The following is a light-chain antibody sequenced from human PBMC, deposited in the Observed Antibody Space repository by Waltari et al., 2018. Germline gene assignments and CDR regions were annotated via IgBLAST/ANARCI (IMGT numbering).Light chain of an antibody. V-gene: IGLV3-1*01. CDR3: QAWHSSSLFF. CDR1: QLGDKY. Sequence: SYELTQPPSVSVSPGQTATIACSGAQLGDKYVCWDQQKPGQSPMLVIYEDNKRPPGIPDRFAGSNSGNAATLTISGSQAMDEADYSCQAWHSSSLFFFGSGTKVSVL. CDR2: EDN. J-gene: IGLJ1*01.